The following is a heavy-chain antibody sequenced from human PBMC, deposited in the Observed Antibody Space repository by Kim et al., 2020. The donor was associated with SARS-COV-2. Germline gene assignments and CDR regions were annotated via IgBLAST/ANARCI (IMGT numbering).Heavy chain of an antibody. J-gene: IGHJ6*02. CDR2: IFPVFGLP. CDR3: ARGSQMGVSSGTYSWFYHGMDL. V-gene: IGHV1-69*13. D-gene: IGHD3-10*01. Sequence: ASVKVSCTASGPLSNNHSFTWVRQAPGHGLEWMGAIFPVFGLPTYSQKFQGRVDISADESTGTVFMELTGLKSEDRAVYYCARGSQMGVSSGTYSWFYHGMDLWGPGTTVIVSS. CDR1: GPLSNNHS.